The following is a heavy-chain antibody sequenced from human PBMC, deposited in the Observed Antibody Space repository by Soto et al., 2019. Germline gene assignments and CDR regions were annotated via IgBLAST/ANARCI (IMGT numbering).Heavy chain of an antibody. J-gene: IGHJ4*02. CDR1: GGYFASNSW. D-gene: IGHD1-7*01. CDR2: SCRTGST. Sequence: PSETLCRTWSVSGGYFASNSWWTWVPPPPGEGMEWIGESCRTGSTTYDPSLKRGVTISLDKSENQVSLKVTSLTAADMAVYYCTSRSPGTSVEYRGPATLVTLCS. CDR3: TSRSPGTSVEY. V-gene: IGHV4-4*02.